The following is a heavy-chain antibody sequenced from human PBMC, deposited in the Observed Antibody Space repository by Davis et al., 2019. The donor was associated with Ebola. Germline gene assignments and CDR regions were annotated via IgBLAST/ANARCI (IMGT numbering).Heavy chain of an antibody. J-gene: IGHJ4*02. V-gene: IGHV3-64D*08. CDR1: GFTFSSYA. CDR3: VKVTGPAHFDY. D-gene: IGHD3-9*01. CDR2: ISSNGGST. Sequence: GGSLRLSCAASGFTFSSYAMHWVRQAPGKGLEYVSAISSNGGSTYYADSVKGRFTISRDNSKNTLYLQMSSLRAEDTAVYYCVKVTGPAHFDYWGQGTLVTVSS.